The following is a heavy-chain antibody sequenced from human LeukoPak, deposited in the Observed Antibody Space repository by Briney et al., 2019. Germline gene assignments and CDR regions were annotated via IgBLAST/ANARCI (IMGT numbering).Heavy chain of an antibody. CDR2: INHSGGT. J-gene: IGHJ5*02. CDR1: GGSFSDYS. Sequence: SETLSLTCAVYGGSFSDYSWTWIRQPPGKGLQWIGEINHSGGTNYNPSLKSRVTILVDTSKNQFSLKLSSVTAADTAVYYCARGRRYCSSTSCPNWFDPWGQGTLVTVSS. V-gene: IGHV4-34*01. CDR3: ARGRRYCSSTSCPNWFDP. D-gene: IGHD2-2*01.